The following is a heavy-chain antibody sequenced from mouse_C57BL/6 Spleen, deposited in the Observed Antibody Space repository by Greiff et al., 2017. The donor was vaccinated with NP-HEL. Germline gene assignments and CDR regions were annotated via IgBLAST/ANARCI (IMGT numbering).Heavy chain of an antibody. V-gene: IGHV1-15*01. D-gene: IGHD2-3*01. J-gene: IGHJ2*01. CDR1: GYTFTDYE. Sequence: VQLQQSGAELVRPGASVTLSCKASGYTFTDYEMHWVKQTPVHGLEWIGAIDPETGGTAYNQKFKGKAILTADKSSSTAYMELRSLTSEDSAVYYCTRRRDGYYLYFDYWGQGTTLTVSS. CDR3: TRRRDGYYLYFDY. CDR2: IDPETGGT.